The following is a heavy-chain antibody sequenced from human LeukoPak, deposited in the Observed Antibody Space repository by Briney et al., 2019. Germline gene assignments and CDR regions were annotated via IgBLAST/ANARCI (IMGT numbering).Heavy chain of an antibody. V-gene: IGHV4-38-2*02. CDR2: IYHSGST. Sequence: SETLSLTCTVSGYSISSGYYWGWIRQPPGKGLEWIGSIYHSGSTYYNPSLKSRVTISVDTSKNQFSLKLSSVTAADTAVYYCARVLRRSSSWSDFDYWGQGTLVTVSS. CDR1: GYSISSGYY. CDR3: ARVLRRSSSWSDFDY. J-gene: IGHJ4*02. D-gene: IGHD6-13*01.